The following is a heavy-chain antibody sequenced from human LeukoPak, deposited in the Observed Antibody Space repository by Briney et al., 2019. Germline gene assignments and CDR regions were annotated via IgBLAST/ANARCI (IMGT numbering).Heavy chain of an antibody. D-gene: IGHD3-22*01. CDR2: IYTSGST. Sequence: SETLSLTCTVSGGSISSYYWSWIRQPPGKGLEWIGYIYTSGSTNYNPSLKSRVTISVDTPKNQFSLKLSSVTAADTAVYYCARHVPTKYYYDSSGYVDYWGQGTLVTVSS. J-gene: IGHJ4*02. V-gene: IGHV4-4*09. CDR3: ARHVPTKYYYDSSGYVDY. CDR1: GGSISSYY.